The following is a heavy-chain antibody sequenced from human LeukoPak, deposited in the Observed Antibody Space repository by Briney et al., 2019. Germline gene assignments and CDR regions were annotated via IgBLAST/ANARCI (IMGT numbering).Heavy chain of an antibody. J-gene: IGHJ4*02. D-gene: IGHD3-16*02. CDR1: GGSISSYY. CDR2: IYYSGST. V-gene: IGHV4-59*12. Sequence: SETLSLTCTVSGGSISSYYWSWIRQPPGKGLEWIGYIYYSGSTKYNPSLKCRVTLSVDMSKNQFSLKLSSLTAADTAVYYCARAVYDYVWGSYRMVFDYWGQGTLVTVSS. CDR3: ARAVYDYVWGSYRMVFDY.